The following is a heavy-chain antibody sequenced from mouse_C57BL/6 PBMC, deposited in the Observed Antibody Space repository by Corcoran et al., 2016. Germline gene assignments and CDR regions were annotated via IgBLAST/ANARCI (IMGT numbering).Heavy chain of an antibody. J-gene: IGHJ2*01. CDR1: GYTFTDYY. CDR3: ARRVSYGSYFDY. CDR2: INPNNGGT. Sequence: EVQLQQSGPELLKPGASVKISCKASGYTFTDYYMNWVKQSHGKSLEWIGDINPNNGGTSYNQKFKGKATLTVDKSSSTAYMELRSLTSEDSAVYYCARRVSYGSYFDYWGQCTTLPVSS. D-gene: IGHD1-1*01. V-gene: IGHV1-26*01.